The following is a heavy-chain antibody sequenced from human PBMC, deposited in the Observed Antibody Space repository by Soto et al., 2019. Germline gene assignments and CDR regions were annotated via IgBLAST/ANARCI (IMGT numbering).Heavy chain of an antibody. D-gene: IGHD5-12*01. CDR2: ISNDGSDK. Sequence: QVQLVESGGGVVQPGRSLRLSCEASGFTFSSYGMHWVRQAPGKGLEWVACISNDGSDKSYSDSVRSRFTITRDNSKNTLYLEMNSLRAEDTAVSYCAKGSGYECDYWGQGPLVIVPP. CDR3: AKGSGYECDY. V-gene: IGHV3-30*18. J-gene: IGHJ4*02. CDR1: GFTFSSYG.